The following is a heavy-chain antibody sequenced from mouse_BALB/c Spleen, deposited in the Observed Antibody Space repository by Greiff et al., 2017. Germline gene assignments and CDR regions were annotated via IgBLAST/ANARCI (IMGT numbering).Heavy chain of an antibody. V-gene: IGHV2-2*02. CDR1: GFSLTSYG. J-gene: IGHJ4*01. CDR3: ARNRWNGNYEAMDY. Sequence: QVQLQQSGPGLVQPSQSLSITCTASGFSLTSYGVHWVRQSPGKGLEWLGVLWSGGSTDYNAALLSRLSISKDDSKSQVFLKMHSLQANDTAIYYCARNRWNGNYEAMDYWGQGTSVTVSS. D-gene: IGHD2-1*01. CDR2: LWSGGST.